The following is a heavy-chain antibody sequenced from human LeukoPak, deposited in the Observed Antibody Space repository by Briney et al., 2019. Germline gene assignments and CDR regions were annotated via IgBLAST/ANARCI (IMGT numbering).Heavy chain of an antibody. D-gene: IGHD2-15*01. CDR1: GYTFTSYG. CDR2: ISAYNGNT. CDR3: ARRSRRARILSRYYYYYMDV. J-gene: IGHJ6*03. V-gene: IGHV1-18*01. Sequence: ASVKVSCKASGYTFTSYGTSWVRQAPGQGLEWMGWISAYNGNTNYAQKLQGRVTMTTDTSTSTAYMELRSLRSDDTAVYYCARRSRRARILSRYYYYYMDVWGKGTTVTVSS.